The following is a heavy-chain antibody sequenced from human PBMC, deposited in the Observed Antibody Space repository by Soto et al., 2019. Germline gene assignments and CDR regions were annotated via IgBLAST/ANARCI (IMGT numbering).Heavy chain of an antibody. J-gene: IGHJ4*02. V-gene: IGHV4-34*01. CDR1: GGSFSGYY. Sequence: NPSETLSLTCAVYGGSFSGYYWSWIRQPPGKGLEWIGEINHSGSTNYNPSLKSRVTISVDTSKNQFSLKLSSVTAADTAVYYCASVVAATYYFDYWGQGTLVTVSS. CDR2: INHSGST. D-gene: IGHD2-15*01. CDR3: ASVVAATYYFDY.